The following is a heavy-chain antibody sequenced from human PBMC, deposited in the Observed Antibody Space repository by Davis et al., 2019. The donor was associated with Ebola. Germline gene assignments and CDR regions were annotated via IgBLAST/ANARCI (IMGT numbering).Heavy chain of an antibody. CDR3: AAEGGGLRFLEWSKFDP. CDR1: GGTFSSYA. CDR2: IIPIFGTA. V-gene: IGHV1-69*13. Sequence: SVKVSCKASGGTFSSYAISWVRQAPGQGLEWMGGIIPIFGTANYAQKFQGRVTITADESTSTAYMELSSLRSEDTAVYYCAAEGGGLRFLEWSKFDPWGQGTLVTVSS. D-gene: IGHD3-3*01. J-gene: IGHJ5*02.